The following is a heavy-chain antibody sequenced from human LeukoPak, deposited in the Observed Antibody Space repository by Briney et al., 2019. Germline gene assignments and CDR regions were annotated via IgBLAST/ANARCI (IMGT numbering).Heavy chain of an antibody. CDR2: ISGSGGST. Sequence: GGSLRLSCAASGFTFSSYAMSWVRQAPGKGLEWVSAISGSGGSTYYAASVKGRFTISRDNSKNTLYLQMNSLRAEDTAVYYCAKDPFPMVRGVIGGYFDYWGQGTLVTVSS. D-gene: IGHD3-10*01. CDR1: GFTFSSYA. J-gene: IGHJ4*02. CDR3: AKDPFPMVRGVIGGYFDY. V-gene: IGHV3-23*01.